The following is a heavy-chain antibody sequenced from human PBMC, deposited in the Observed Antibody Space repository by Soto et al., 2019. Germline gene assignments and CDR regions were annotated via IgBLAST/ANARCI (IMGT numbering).Heavy chain of an antibody. CDR3: ATAVRFIAVAGTFDY. J-gene: IGHJ4*02. D-gene: IGHD6-19*01. CDR2: FDPEDGET. V-gene: IGHV1-24*01. Sequence: ASVKVPCKVSGYTLTELSMHWVRQGPGKGLEWMGGFDPEDGETIYAQKFQGRVTMTEDTSTDTAYMELSSLRSEDTAVYYCATAVRFIAVAGTFDYWGQGTLVTVSS. CDR1: GYTLTELS.